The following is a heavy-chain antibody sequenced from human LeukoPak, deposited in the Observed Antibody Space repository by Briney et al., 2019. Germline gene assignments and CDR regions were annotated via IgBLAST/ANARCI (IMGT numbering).Heavy chain of an antibody. J-gene: IGHJ4*02. CDR2: ISGSGGDI. CDR1: GFTFSNYY. CDR3: ARDIRAVGITLYFDY. V-gene: IGHV3-11*01. Sequence: PGGSLRLSCAASGFTFSNYYMSWIRQTPGKGLEWLSYISGSGGDIHYADSVKGRFTISRDNAKNSLYLQMNSLRAEDTAMYYCARDIRAVGITLYFDYWGQGILVTVTS. D-gene: IGHD3-22*01.